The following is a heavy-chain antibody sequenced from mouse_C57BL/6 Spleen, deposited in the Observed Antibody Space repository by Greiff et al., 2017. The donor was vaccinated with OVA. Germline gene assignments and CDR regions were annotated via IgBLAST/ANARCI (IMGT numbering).Heavy chain of an antibody. CDR2: IYPGDGDT. D-gene: IGHD4-1*01. J-gene: IGHJ2*01. Sequence: VQLQQSGPELVKPGASVKISCKASGYAFSSSWMNWVKQRPGKGLEWIGRIYPGDGDTNYNGKFKGKATLTADKSSSTAYMQLSSLPSEDSAVYFCAIHWDGAYYFDYWGQGTTLTVSS. CDR1: GYAFSSSW. CDR3: AIHWDGAYYFDY. V-gene: IGHV1-82*01.